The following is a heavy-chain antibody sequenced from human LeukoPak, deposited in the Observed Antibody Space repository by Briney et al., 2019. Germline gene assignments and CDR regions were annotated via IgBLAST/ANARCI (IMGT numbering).Heavy chain of an antibody. CDR3: ARDEGPHFHYNYYLDV. Sequence: GGSLRLSCAASGVSFNAHAMHWVRQAPGKGLEWVALISYDGDYKYYADSVKGRFTISRDNSNDTLYLQVNSLRTDDTAVYYWARDEGPHFHYNYYLDVWGKGTTVTVSS. J-gene: IGHJ6*03. V-gene: IGHV3-30*04. CDR1: GVSFNAHA. D-gene: IGHD3-3*02. CDR2: ISYDGDYK.